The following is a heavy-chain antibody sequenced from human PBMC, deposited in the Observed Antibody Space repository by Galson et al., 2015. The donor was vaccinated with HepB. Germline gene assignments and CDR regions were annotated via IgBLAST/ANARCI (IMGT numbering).Heavy chain of an antibody. J-gene: IGHJ3*02. V-gene: IGHV1-69*13. CDR1: GGTFSSYA. D-gene: IGHD3-9*01. CDR3: ARDRAPPLLRHDAFDI. Sequence: SVKVSCKASGGTFSSYAISWVRQAPGQGLEWMGGIIPILGTANYAQKFQGRVTIAADESTSTAYMELSSLRSEDTAVYYCARDRAPPLLRHDAFDIWGQGTMVTVSS. CDR2: IIPILGTA.